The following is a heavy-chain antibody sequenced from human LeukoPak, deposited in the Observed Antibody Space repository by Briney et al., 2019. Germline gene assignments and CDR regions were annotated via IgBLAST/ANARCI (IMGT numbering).Heavy chain of an antibody. D-gene: IGHD1-1*01. V-gene: IGHV4-39*01. CDR3: ARLRNWNDVSY. CDR2: IYYSGST. CDR1: GGSISSSSYY. Sequence: SETLSLTCTVSGGSISSSSYYWGWIRQPPGKGLEWIGSIYYSGSTYYNPSLKSRVTISVDTSKNQFSLKLSSVTAADTAVYYCARLRNWNDVSYWGQGTLVTVSS. J-gene: IGHJ4*02.